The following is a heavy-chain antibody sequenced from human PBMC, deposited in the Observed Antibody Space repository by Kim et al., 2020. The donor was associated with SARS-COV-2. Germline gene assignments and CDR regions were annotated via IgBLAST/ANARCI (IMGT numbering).Heavy chain of an antibody. D-gene: IGHD3-22*01. J-gene: IGHJ3*02. V-gene: IGHV1-24*01. CDR3: ATYRITMIVVVSDAFDI. Sequence: ASVKVSCKVSGYTLTELSMHWVRQAPGKGLEWMGGFDPEDGETIYAQKFQGRVTMTEDTSTDTAYMELSSLRSEDTAVYYCATYRITMIVVVSDAFDIWGQGTMVTVSS. CDR1: GYTLTELS. CDR2: FDPEDGET.